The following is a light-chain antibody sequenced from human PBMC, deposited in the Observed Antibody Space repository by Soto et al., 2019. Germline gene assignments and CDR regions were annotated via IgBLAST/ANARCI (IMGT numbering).Light chain of an antibody. J-gene: IGLJ1*01. CDR3: QTWGTGIRV. CDR1: SGHNSYA. Sequence: QLVLTQSPSASASLGASVKLTCTLSSGHNSYAIAWHQQQPEKGPRYLMKLNSDGSHNKGDGIPDRFSGSSSGAERYLTISSLQSEDEADYYCQTWGTGIRVFGTGTKLTV. CDR2: LNSDGSH. V-gene: IGLV4-69*01.